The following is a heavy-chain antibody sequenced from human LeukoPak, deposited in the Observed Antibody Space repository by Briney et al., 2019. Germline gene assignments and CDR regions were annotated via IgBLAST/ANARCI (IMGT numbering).Heavy chain of an antibody. Sequence: ASVKVSCKASGYTFTSYDMNWVRQATGQGLEWMGWMNPNSGNTGYAQKFQGRVTMTRNTSISTAYMELSSLRSEDTAVYYCARWGAPSWELLPYNWFDPWGQGTLVTVSS. D-gene: IGHD1-26*01. CDR3: ARWGAPSWELLPYNWFDP. CDR2: MNPNSGNT. J-gene: IGHJ5*02. V-gene: IGHV1-8*01. CDR1: GYTFTSYD.